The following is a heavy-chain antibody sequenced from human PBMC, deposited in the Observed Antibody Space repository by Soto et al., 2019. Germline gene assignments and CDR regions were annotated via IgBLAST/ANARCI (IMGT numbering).Heavy chain of an antibody. CDR1: GGSISTYY. CDR3: ARRYGGNFDY. D-gene: IGHD1-26*01. Sequence: SETLSLTCTVSGGSISTYYWTWIRQPPGKGLEWIGHIYYTGSTKYNPSLQSRVTISLDTSKNQFSLKLGSVTAADTAVYYCARRYGGNFDYWGQGTLVT. J-gene: IGHJ4*02. CDR2: IYYTGST. V-gene: IGHV4-59*08.